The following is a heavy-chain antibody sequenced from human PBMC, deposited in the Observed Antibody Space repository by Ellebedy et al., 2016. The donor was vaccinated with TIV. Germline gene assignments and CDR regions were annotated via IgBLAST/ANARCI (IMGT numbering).Heavy chain of an antibody. CDR1: GFSFSNFW. D-gene: IGHD4/OR15-4a*01. J-gene: IGHJ5*02. V-gene: IGHV3-7*01. CDR3: AREGWDYGA. Sequence: PGGSLRLSCAAWGFSFSNFWMSWVRQAPGKGLEWVAHIKTDGSETYYVDSVKGRLTISRENAKNTLFLQMNRLRDEDTAVYYCAREGWDYGAWGQGTQVTVSS. CDR2: IKTDGSET.